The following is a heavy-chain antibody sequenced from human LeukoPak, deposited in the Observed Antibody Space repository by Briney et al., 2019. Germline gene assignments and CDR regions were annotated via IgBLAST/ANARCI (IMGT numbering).Heavy chain of an antibody. Sequence: GASVKVSCKASGYTFNSYGINWVRQAPGQGLEWMGWMNPNTGDTGYAQKFQGRVTLTRNTSISTAYMELSSLRSEDTAVYYCARDPYYGSGRYRYGMDVWGKGTTVTISS. D-gene: IGHD3-10*01. CDR2: MNPNTGDT. CDR1: GYTFNSYG. V-gene: IGHV1-8*02. J-gene: IGHJ6*04. CDR3: ARDPYYGSGRYRYGMDV.